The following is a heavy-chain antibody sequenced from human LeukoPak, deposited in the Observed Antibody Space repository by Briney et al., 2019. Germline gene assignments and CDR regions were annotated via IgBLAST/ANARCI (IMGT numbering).Heavy chain of an antibody. Sequence: AASVKVSCKASGYSFTSYGISWVRQAPGQGLEWMGWISAYNGNTNYAQKLQGRVTMTTDTSTSTAYMELRSLRSDDTAVYYCARDLPSVLRYFDWLEGYYYYGMDVWGQGTTVTVSS. CDR3: ARDLPSVLRYFDWLEGYYYYGMDV. CDR1: GYSFTSYG. CDR2: ISAYNGNT. J-gene: IGHJ6*02. D-gene: IGHD3-9*01. V-gene: IGHV1-18*01.